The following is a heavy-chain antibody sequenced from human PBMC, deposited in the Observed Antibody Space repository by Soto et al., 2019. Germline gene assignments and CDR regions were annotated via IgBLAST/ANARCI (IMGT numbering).Heavy chain of an antibody. J-gene: IGHJ4*02. D-gene: IGHD5-12*01. V-gene: IGHV3-30*14. Sequence: GGSLRLSCAASGFTFSSYAMHWVRQAPGKGLEWVAVISYDGSNKYYADSVKGRFTISRDNSKNTLYLQMNSLRAEDTAVYYCARTCGYSGYDYGEEYFDYWGQGTLVTVSS. CDR2: ISYDGSNK. CDR1: GFTFSSYA. CDR3: ARTCGYSGYDYGEEYFDY.